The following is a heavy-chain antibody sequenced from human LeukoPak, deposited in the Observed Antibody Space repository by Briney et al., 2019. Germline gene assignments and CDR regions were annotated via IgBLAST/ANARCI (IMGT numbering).Heavy chain of an antibody. CDR1: GFTFSDYY. CDR2: ISSSGSTI. V-gene: IGHV3-11*01. CDR3: ARDLLTGDGVYFDY. Sequence: GGSLRLSCAASGFTFSDYYMSWIRQAPGKGLEWVSYISSSGSTIYYADSVKGRFTISRDNSKNTLYLQMNSLRAEDTAVYYCARDLLTGDGVYFDYWGQGTLVTVSS. D-gene: IGHD7-27*01. J-gene: IGHJ4*02.